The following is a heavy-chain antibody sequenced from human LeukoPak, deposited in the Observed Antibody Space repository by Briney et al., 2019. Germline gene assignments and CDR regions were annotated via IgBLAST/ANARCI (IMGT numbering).Heavy chain of an antibody. Sequence: GGSVRLSCAAYGFTVSSNYMSWVRQAPGKGLEWVSVIYSGGSTYYADSVKGRFTISRDNSKNTLYLQMNSLRAEDTAVYCCARVSAPGSGSYYYYYYGMDVWGQGTTVTVSS. D-gene: IGHD3-10*01. V-gene: IGHV3-53*01. CDR2: IYSGGST. J-gene: IGHJ6*02. CDR3: ARVSAPGSGSYYYYYYGMDV. CDR1: GFTVSSNY.